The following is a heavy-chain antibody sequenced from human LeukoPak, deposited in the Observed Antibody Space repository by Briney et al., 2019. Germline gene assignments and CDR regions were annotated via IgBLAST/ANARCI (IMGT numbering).Heavy chain of an antibody. CDR2: ISYDGSNK. Sequence: GGSLRLSCAASGFTFSSYSMNWVRQAPGKGLEWVAVISYDGSNKYYADSVKGRFTISRDNSKNTLYLQMNSLRAEDTAVYYCAKDLKGQLGYYYDSSGYYGMDVWGQGTTVTVSS. D-gene: IGHD3-22*01. CDR1: GFTFSSYS. CDR3: AKDLKGQLGYYYDSSGYYGMDV. V-gene: IGHV3-30*18. J-gene: IGHJ6*02.